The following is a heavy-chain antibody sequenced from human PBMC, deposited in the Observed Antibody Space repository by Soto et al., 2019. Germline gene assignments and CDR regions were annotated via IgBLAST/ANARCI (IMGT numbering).Heavy chain of an antibody. D-gene: IGHD7-27*01. V-gene: IGHV1-3*01. Sequence: ASVKVSCKASGYTFTSYAMHWVRQAPGQRLEWMGWINAGNGNTKYSQKFQGRVTITRDTSASTAYMELSSLRSEDTAVYYCARENWGTPFGTYYYYYYMDVWGKGTTVTVSS. CDR3: ARENWGTPFGTYYYYYYMDV. J-gene: IGHJ6*03. CDR2: INAGNGNT. CDR1: GYTFTSYA.